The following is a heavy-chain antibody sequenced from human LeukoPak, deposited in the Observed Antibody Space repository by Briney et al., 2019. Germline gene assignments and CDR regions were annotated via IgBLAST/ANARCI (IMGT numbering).Heavy chain of an antibody. V-gene: IGHV3-23*01. CDR2: VSGRDTST. J-gene: IGHJ6*04. CDR3: AKDRVVVPAAIGYYYGMDV. Sequence: GGSLRLSCAASGFAFSNYAMSWVRQAPGKGLEWVSAVSGRDTSTYYADSVKGRFTISRSNPKNTLYLQMNSLRAEDTAVYYCAKDRVVVPAAIGYYYGMDVWGKGTTVTVSS. CDR1: GFAFSNYA. D-gene: IGHD2-2*02.